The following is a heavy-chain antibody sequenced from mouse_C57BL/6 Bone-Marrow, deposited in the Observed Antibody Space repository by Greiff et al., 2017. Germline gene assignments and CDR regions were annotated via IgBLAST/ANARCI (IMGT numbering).Heavy chain of an antibody. V-gene: IGHV1-59*01. CDR2: IDPSDSYT. J-gene: IGHJ3*01. CDR1: GYTFTSYW. Sequence: VQLQQPGAELVRPGTSVKLSCKASGYTFTSYWMHWVKQRPGQGLEWIGVIDPSDSYTNYNQKFKGKATLTVDTSSSTAYMQLSSLTSEDSAVYYYARGAYWGQGTLVTVSA. CDR3: ARGAY.